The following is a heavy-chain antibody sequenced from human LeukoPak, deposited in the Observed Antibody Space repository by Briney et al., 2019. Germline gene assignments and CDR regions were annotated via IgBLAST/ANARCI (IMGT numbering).Heavy chain of an antibody. J-gene: IGHJ4*02. Sequence: AASVKVSFKASGYTFTSYYMHWVRQAPGQGLEWMGIINPSGGGTSYAQKFQGRVTMTRDMSTSTVFMELSSLRFEDTAVYYCARVHGEKVATGVGYWGQGTLVTVSS. CDR1: GYTFTSYY. V-gene: IGHV1-46*01. CDR2: INPSGGGT. D-gene: IGHD5-12*01. CDR3: ARVHGEKVATGVGY.